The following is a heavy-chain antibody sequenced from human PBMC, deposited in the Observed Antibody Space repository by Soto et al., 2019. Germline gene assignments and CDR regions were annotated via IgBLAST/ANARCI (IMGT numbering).Heavy chain of an antibody. V-gene: IGHV3-21*01. J-gene: IGHJ5*02. CDR1: GFAFSSFN. CDR2: IFTRSSQI. CDR3: ARDLLAGQQLVIPWFHP. D-gene: IGHD1-26*01. Sequence: LRLSCTASGFAFSSFNMNWVRQAPGKGLEWVSSIFTRSSQIYYADSVKGRFTISRDDAKNSLFLQMNSLSVEDTAIYYCARDLLAGQQLVIPWFHPWGQGTLVTVS.